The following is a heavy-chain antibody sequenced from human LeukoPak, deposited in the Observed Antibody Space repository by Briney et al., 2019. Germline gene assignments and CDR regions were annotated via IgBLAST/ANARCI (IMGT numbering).Heavy chain of an antibody. D-gene: IGHD6-19*01. V-gene: IGHV1-46*01. CDR1: GYTFTSYH. CDR2: INPSGGTT. J-gene: IGHJ4*02. CDR3: ARFAVHRRIAVTGQFGLDY. Sequence: ASVTVSCKASGYTFTSYHMHWVRQAPGQGLEWMGIINPSGGTTNYAQKFQGRATMTRETSTSTVYMELSSLRSEDTAVYYCARFAVHRRIAVTGQFGLDYWGRGTLVTVSS.